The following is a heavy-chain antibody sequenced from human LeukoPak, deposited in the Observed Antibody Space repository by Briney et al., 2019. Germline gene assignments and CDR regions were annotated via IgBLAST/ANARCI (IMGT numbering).Heavy chain of an antibody. J-gene: IGHJ4*02. CDR3: ARPLQFDSSGYYNY. CDR2: IYPRDSDT. CDR1: GYSFTSYW. Sequence: GESLKISCKGSGYSFTSYWVGWVRQMPGKGLEWMGIIYPRDSDTRYSPSFQGQVTISADKSISTAYLQWSSLKASDTAMYFCARPLQFDSSGYYNYWGQGTLVTVSS. V-gene: IGHV5-51*01. D-gene: IGHD3-22*01.